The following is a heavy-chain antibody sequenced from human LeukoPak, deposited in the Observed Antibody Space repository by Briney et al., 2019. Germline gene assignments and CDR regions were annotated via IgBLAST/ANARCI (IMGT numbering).Heavy chain of an antibody. D-gene: IGHD4-17*01. J-gene: IGHJ4*02. CDR3: AREARYGFSQYYFDY. CDR2: INQEGSEK. Sequence: PGGSLRLSCAASGFTFSRYWMSWVRQAPGKGLEWVANINQEGSEKYYVDSVKGRFTISRDNAKSSLDLQMNSLSAEDTAVSYCAREARYGFSQYYFDYWGQGLLVTVSS. CDR1: GFTFSRYW. V-gene: IGHV3-7*04.